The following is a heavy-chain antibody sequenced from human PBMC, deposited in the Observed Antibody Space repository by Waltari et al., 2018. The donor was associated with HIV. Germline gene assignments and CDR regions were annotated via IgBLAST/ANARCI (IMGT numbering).Heavy chain of an antibody. J-gene: IGHJ3*02. Sequence: EGQVAESGGGLAQTGGSLRLSCAASGFNFTNYAMNWVRQAPGKGLQGVSGISGSGDNTYYANSVKGRFTISRDNSKNTLYLQMNNLRDEDTAVYYCAKDGWKMGTPPKAFDIWGQGTLVIISS. V-gene: IGHV3-23*04. CDR1: GFNFTNYA. D-gene: IGHD1-1*01. CDR2: ISGSGDNT. CDR3: AKDGWKMGTPPKAFDI.